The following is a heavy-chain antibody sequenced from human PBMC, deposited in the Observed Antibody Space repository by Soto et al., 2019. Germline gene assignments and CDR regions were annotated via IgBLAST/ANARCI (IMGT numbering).Heavy chain of an antibody. V-gene: IGHV1-3*01. J-gene: IGHJ4*02. CDR1: GYTFSSYA. Sequence: QVQLVQSGAEVKKPGASVKVSCKASGYTFSSYAMHWVRQAPGQGLEWMGWIDAGSGNTRYAQKFQGRVTITRDTSARTAYMEVSSLRSEDTAVYCCVRDWHIVGAKGFAYWGQGTLVSVSS. CDR2: IDAGSGNT. CDR3: VRDWHIVGAKGFAY. D-gene: IGHD1-26*01.